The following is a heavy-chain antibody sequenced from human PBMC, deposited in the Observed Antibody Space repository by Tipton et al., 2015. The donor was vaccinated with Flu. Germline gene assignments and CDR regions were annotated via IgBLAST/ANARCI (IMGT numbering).Heavy chain of an antibody. Sequence: SLRLSCAASGFIFSSYEMNWVRLAPGKGLEWVAHIRSDETTEYADSVKGRFIISRDNSKNTLSLQMNSLRPEDAAVYYCAKELRAGYYFDYWGQGTLVTVSS. CDR2: IRSDETTE. CDR3: AKELRAGYYFDY. CDR1: GFIFSSYE. D-gene: IGHD6-13*01. J-gene: IGHJ4*02. V-gene: IGHV3-30*02.